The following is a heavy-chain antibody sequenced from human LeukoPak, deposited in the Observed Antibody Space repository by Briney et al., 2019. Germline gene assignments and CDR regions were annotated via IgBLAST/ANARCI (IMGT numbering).Heavy chain of an antibody. V-gene: IGHV4-39*07. CDR2: IYYSGST. Sequence: SETLSLTCTVSGGSISSSSYYWGWIRQPPGKGLEWIGSIYYSGSTYYNPSLKSRVTISVDTSKNQFSLKLSSVTAADTAVYYCARDMISGYDSGDYWGQGTLVTVSS. J-gene: IGHJ4*02. D-gene: IGHD5-12*01. CDR3: ARDMISGYDSGDY. CDR1: GGSISSSSYY.